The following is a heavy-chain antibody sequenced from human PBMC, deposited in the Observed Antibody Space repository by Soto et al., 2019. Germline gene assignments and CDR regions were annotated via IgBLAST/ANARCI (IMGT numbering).Heavy chain of an antibody. J-gene: IGHJ6*02. Sequence: GESLKISCQGSGYSFTTYWIAWVRQMPGKGLEWVGIIYPGDSDTRYSPSFQGHVTISADKSISTAYVQWSSLKASDTAMYYCARQRYGGKYYYGMDVWGQGTTVTVSS. CDR1: GYSFTTYW. D-gene: IGHD5-18*01. V-gene: IGHV5-51*01. CDR2: IYPGDSDT. CDR3: ARQRYGGKYYYGMDV.